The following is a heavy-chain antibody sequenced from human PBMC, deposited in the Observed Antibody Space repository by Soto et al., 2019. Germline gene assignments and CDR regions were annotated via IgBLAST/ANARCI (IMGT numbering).Heavy chain of an antibody. CDR1: GGTFSSYT. CDR3: ALRGYLRVGCCYPPPRWAYDI. J-gene: IGHJ3*02. Sequence: SVKVSCKASGGTFSSYTISWVRQAPGQGLEWMGRIIPILGIANYAQKFQGRVTITADKSTSTAYMELSSLRSEDTAVYYCALRGYLRVGCCYPPPRWAYDIWARGTIVTVSS. D-gene: IGHD2-15*01. CDR2: IIPILGIA. V-gene: IGHV1-69*02.